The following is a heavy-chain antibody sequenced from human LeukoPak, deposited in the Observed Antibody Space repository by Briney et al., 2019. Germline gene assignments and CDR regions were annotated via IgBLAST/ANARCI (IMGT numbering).Heavy chain of an antibody. Sequence: ETGPALVKPTQTLTLTCTFSGFSLSTRGMRVSWIRQPPGKALEWLARIDWDDDKFYSTSLKTRLTISKDTSKNQVVLRMTKMDPVDTATYYCARSLPHSYCMDVWGKGTTVTVSS. CDR2: IDWDDDK. J-gene: IGHJ6*03. CDR3: ARSLPHSYCMDV. V-gene: IGHV2-70*04. CDR1: GFSLSTRGMR.